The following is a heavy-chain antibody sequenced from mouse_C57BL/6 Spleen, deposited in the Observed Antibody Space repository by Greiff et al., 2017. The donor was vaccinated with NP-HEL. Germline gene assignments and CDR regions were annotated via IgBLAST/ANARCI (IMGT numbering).Heavy chain of an antibody. CDR3: ARGAYIDY. J-gene: IGHJ2*01. Sequence: VQVVESGPELVKPGASVKISCKASGYAFSSSWVNWVKQGPGKGLEWMGRIYPGDGATNYNGKFKGKATLTADKSSSTDYMQLSSLTSEDSAVYFCARGAYIDYWGQGTTLTVSS. CDR1: GYAFSSSW. CDR2: IYPGDGAT. V-gene: IGHV1-82*01.